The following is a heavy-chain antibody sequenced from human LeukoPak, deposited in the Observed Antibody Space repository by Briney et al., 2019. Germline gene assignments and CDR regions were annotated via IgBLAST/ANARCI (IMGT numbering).Heavy chain of an antibody. D-gene: IGHD3-3*01. CDR3: ARGTIFGVVPYYFDY. V-gene: IGHV4-39*01. J-gene: IGHJ4*02. CDR2: IYYSGST. Sequence: PGGSLRLSCAASGFTFSSYSMNWVRQAPGKGLEWIGSIYYSGSTYYNPSLKSRVTISVDTSKNQFSLKLSPVTAADTAVYYCARGTIFGVVPYYFDYWGQGTLVTVSS. CDR1: GFTFSSYSMN.